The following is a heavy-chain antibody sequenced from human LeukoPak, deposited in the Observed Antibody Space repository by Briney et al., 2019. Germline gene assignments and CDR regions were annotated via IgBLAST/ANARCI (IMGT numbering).Heavy chain of an antibody. J-gene: IGHJ4*02. D-gene: IGHD4-23*01. CDR3: ARGRPHGNDY. CDR2: IYSGGST. CDR1: GFIFSSNS. V-gene: IGHV3-53*01. Sequence: GGSLRLSCAVSGFIFSSNSMSWVRQAPGKGLEWVSAIYSGGSTYYADSVKGRFSISRDNAKNTLYLQMNSLRVEDTAVYYCARGRPHGNDYWGQGTLVTVSS.